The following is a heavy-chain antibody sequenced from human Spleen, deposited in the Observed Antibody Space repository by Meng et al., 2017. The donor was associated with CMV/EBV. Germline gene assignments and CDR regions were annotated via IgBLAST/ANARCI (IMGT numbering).Heavy chain of an antibody. CDR3: ARDNYHDYGNDY. J-gene: IGHJ4*02. V-gene: IGHV4-38-2*02. CDR2: IDHGGRT. Sequence: ESLKISCTVSGYSISSADSWGWIRQPPGKGLEWIGSIDHGGRTYPTPSLKSRVTISLDTSRNQFSLKLISVTAADTAVYYCARDNYHDYGNDYWGQGTLVTVSS. D-gene: IGHD4-17*01. CDR1: GYSISSADS.